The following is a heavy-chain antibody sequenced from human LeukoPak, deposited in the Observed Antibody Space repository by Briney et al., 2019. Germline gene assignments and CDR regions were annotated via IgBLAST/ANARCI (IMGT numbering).Heavy chain of an antibody. CDR3: ARGTVTTLFDY. CDR1: GGSISYYY. D-gene: IGHD4-17*01. J-gene: IGHJ4*02. Sequence: PSETLSLTCFVTGGSISYYYWSWIRQPAGKGLEWIGRLYTSRSTDYNPSLKSRVTMSVDTSKNQFSLKLRSVTAADTAVYYCARGTVTTLFDYWGQGTLVTVSS. CDR2: LYTSRST. V-gene: IGHV4-4*07.